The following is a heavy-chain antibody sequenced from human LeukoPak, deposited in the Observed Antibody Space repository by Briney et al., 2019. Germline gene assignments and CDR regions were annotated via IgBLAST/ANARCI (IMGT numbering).Heavy chain of an antibody. CDR2: IIPIFGTA. CDR1: GGTFTSYA. J-gene: IGHJ4*02. D-gene: IGHD6-13*01. CDR3: ASSGDSSSWSAPFDY. Sequence: GSSVKVSCKASGGTFTSYAISWVRQAPGQGLEWMGRIIPIFGTANYAQKFQGRVTITTDESTSTAYMGLSSLRSEDTAVYYCASSGDSSSWSAPFDYWGQGTLVTVSS. V-gene: IGHV1-69*05.